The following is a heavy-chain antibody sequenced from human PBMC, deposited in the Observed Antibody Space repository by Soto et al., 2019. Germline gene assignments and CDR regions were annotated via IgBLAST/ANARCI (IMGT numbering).Heavy chain of an antibody. V-gene: IGHV3-21*01. CDR3: ARGRITTFGVVIPGMDV. D-gene: IGHD3-3*01. Sequence: LRLSCVASGSTFRSYTMNWVRQAPGKGLEWVSAIRGFSPYTFYGDSVKGRFTISRDNAKNSLYLQMNSLRAEDTAVYYWARGRITTFGVVIPGMDVWGQGTTVTVSS. CDR1: GSTFRSYT. J-gene: IGHJ6*02. CDR2: IRGFSPYT.